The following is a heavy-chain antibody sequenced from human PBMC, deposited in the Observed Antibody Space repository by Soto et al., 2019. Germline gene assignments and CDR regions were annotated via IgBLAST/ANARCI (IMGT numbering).Heavy chain of an antibody. CDR3: ARARGGDSGDYASLFDR. J-gene: IGHJ5*02. CDR1: GGSVSIGDYL. V-gene: IGHV4-30-4*01. D-gene: IGHD4-17*01. CDR2: IHDSGNT. Sequence: VQLQESGPGLVTPSQTLSLTCTVFGGSVSIGDYLWSWIRQRPGKGLEWIGYIHDSGNTYYNPSLESRVTISLDTYKNQFSLKVTSMTAADTAVYFCARARGGDSGDYASLFDRWGQGNLVTVSS.